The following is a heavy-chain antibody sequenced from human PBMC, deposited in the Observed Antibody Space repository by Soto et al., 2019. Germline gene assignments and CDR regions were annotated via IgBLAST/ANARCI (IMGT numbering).Heavy chain of an antibody. V-gene: IGHV3-72*01. CDR1: GFTFSDHY. D-gene: IGHD3-10*01. CDR2: IRNKANSYFT. Sequence: EVQLVESGGGLVQPGGSLRLSCAASGFTFSDHYMDWVRQAPGKGLEWVGRIRNKANSYFTQYAASVKGRFTISRDDSKNSLYLQINSLKTEDTAVYYCARVSGSYYQSFDYWGQGTLVTVSS. J-gene: IGHJ4*02. CDR3: ARVSGSYYQSFDY.